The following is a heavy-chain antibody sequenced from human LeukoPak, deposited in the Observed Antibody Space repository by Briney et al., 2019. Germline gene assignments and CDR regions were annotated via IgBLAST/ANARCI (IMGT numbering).Heavy chain of an antibody. CDR1: GLTFSNYW. CDR3: AKDVGKWESLHFFDY. V-gene: IGHV3-7*03. Sequence: GGSLRLSCAASGLTFSNYWMSRVRQAPGKGLERVANIKQDGSEKYYVDSVKGRFTISRDNAKNSLYLQLNSLRAEDTAVYYCAKDVGKWESLHFFDYWGQGTLVTVSS. J-gene: IGHJ4*02. CDR2: IKQDGSEK. D-gene: IGHD1-26*01.